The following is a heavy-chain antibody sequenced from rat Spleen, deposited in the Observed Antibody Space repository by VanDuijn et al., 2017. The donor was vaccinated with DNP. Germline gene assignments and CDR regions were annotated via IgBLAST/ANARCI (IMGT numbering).Heavy chain of an antibody. J-gene: IGHJ2*01. Sequence: EVQLVESGGGLVQPGRSVKLSCAASGFTFSNYDMAWVRQAPKKGLEWVASITFDGCSTYYRDSVRGRFTISRDNAENSLYLQMGSLKSEDTATYYCTREQHYHFDYWGQGVMVTVSS. CDR2: ITFDGCST. CDR1: GFTFSNYD. V-gene: IGHV5-20*01. D-gene: IGHD1-4*01. CDR3: TREQHYHFDY.